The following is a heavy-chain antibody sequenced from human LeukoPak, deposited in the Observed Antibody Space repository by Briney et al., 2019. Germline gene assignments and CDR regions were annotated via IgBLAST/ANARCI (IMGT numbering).Heavy chain of an antibody. D-gene: IGHD6-13*01. Sequence: GGSLRLSWAASGFTFSHSSMNWVRQAPGKGLEGVSYISISSSSIYYADSVKGRFTISRDNAKSSLYLQMNSLRVEDTAVYYCVRDTAAAGNYGYWGQGTLVTVSS. CDR3: VRDTAAAGNYGY. CDR1: GFTFSHSS. J-gene: IGHJ4*02. V-gene: IGHV3-48*01. CDR2: ISISSSSI.